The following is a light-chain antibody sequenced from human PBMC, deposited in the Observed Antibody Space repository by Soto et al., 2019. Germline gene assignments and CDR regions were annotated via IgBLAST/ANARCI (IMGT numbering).Light chain of an antibody. J-gene: IGKJ1*01. Sequence: EIVMTQSPATLSVSPGERATLSCRASQSVNSTLAWYQQKHGQAPRLLISGASTRATGIPARFSGSGAETEFTLTISSLQSEDFAVYYWQQYNNWWTFGQGTKVEMK. CDR1: QSVNST. CDR3: QQYNNWWT. CDR2: GAS. V-gene: IGKV3-15*01.